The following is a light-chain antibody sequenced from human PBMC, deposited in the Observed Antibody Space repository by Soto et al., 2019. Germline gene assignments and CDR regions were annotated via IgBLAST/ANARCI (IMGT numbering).Light chain of an antibody. V-gene: IGKV3-20*01. CDR1: QSISSSY. J-gene: IGKJ2*01. CDR2: GAS. Sequence: VLTQSPGTLSLSPGERATFSCRASQSISSSYLAWYQHKPGQAPRLLIYGASSRATGIPHRFSGSGSGTDFTLTTSRLEPEDCGMYYCQQYGGSPPYTFGQGTRLEIK. CDR3: QQYGGSPPYT.